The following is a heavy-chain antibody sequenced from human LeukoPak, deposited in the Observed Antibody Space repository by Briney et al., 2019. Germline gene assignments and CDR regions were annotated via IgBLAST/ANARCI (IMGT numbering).Heavy chain of an antibody. V-gene: IGHV1-69*01. D-gene: IGHD1-26*01. J-gene: IGHJ4*02. Sequence: GSSVKVSCKASGGIFSSYAIIWVRQAPGQGLERMGGIIPIFGTANYAQKFQGRVTITADESTSTAYMELSSLRSEDTAVYYCARDEGIRNGSYSSPFDYWGQGTLVTVSS. CDR2: IIPIFGTA. CDR1: GGIFSSYA. CDR3: ARDEGIRNGSYSSPFDY.